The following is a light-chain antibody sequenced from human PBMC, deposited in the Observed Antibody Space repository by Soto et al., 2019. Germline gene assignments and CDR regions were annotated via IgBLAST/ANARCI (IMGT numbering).Light chain of an antibody. CDR3: QQYNDWRQYT. CDR1: QRLNND. Sequence: EIILTQSPVTLSASPGERATLSCRASQRLNNDLAWYQHKPGQSPRLLIYAASRRATGVPARFSGSGSGTEFTLTISGLQSEDFAVYYCQQYNDWRQYTFGQWPRL. V-gene: IGKV3-15*01. CDR2: AAS. J-gene: IGKJ2*01.